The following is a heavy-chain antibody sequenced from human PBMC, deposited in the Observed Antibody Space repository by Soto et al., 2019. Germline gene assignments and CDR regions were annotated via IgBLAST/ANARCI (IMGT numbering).Heavy chain of an antibody. D-gene: IGHD2-2*01. Sequence: ASVKVSCKASGGTFSSYAISWVRQAPGQGLEWMGGIIPIFGTANYAQKFQGRVTITADESTSTAYMELSSLRSEDTAVYYCARRNKDIVLVPAAMVYYYYYYGMDVWGQGTTVTVSS. CDR3: ARRNKDIVLVPAAMVYYYYYYGMDV. V-gene: IGHV1-69*13. J-gene: IGHJ6*02. CDR2: IIPIFGTA. CDR1: GGTFSSYA.